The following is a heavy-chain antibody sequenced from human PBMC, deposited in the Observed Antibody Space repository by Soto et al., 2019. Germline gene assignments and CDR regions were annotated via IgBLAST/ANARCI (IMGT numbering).Heavy chain of an antibody. Sequence: QVTLKESGPVLVKPTETLTLTCTVSGFSLSNAKMGVSWIRQPPGKALEWLAHIFSNDEKSYTTSLKSRLTIYKDTSKSQVVLTMTNIDSVDTATYYCARTVDTTMVFSRFDYWGQGTLVTVSS. J-gene: IGHJ4*02. CDR2: IFSNDEK. CDR3: ARTVDTTMVFSRFDY. CDR1: GFSLSNAKMG. D-gene: IGHD5-18*01. V-gene: IGHV2-26*01.